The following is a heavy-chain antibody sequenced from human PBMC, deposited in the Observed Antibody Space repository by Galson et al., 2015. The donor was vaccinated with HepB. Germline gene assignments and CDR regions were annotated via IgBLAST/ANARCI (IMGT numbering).Heavy chain of an antibody. Sequence: SLRLSCAASGFTFSSHAMSWVRQAPGEGLEWVSAISGSGGTTFYADSVKGRFTISKDNSKNTLYLQMNSLRAEDTALYYCAGYCSTTSCYRGRFAFDIWGQGTMVTVSS. CDR2: ISGSGGTT. J-gene: IGHJ3*02. V-gene: IGHV3-23*01. CDR3: AGYCSTTSCYRGRFAFDI. D-gene: IGHD2-2*02. CDR1: GFTFSSHA.